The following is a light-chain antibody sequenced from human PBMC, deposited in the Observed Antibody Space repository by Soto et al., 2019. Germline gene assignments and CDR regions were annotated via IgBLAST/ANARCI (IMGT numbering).Light chain of an antibody. V-gene: IGKV3-15*01. CDR3: QQYNYWQLS. J-gene: IGKJ4*01. CDR2: AAS. CDR1: QGVSSN. Sequence: EVVMTQSPATLSVSPGERATLSCRASQGVSSNLAWYQQKPGQAPRLLIYAASTRATAIPDRFSGSGFGTEFTLTISSLQSEDLAVYYCQQYNYWQLSFGGGTKVEIK.